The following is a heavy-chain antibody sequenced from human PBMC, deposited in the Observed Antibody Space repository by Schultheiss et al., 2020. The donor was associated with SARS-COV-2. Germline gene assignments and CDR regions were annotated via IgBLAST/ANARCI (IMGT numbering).Heavy chain of an antibody. J-gene: IGHJ6*02. CDR1: GWSFSGYY. CDR3: ARDSGTYYGSGSADSENYYCYGMDG. Sequence: SETLSLTCAVYGWSFSGYYWSWIRQPPGKGLEWIGEINHSGSTNYNPSLKSRVTISADTSKNQFSLKLRSVTAADTAVYYWARDSGTYYGSGSADSENYYCYGMDGWGQGTTVTVSS. V-gene: IGHV4-34*01. CDR2: INHSGST. D-gene: IGHD3-10*01.